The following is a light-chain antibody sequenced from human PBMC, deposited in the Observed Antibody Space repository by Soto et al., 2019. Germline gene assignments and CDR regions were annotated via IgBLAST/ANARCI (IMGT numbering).Light chain of an antibody. CDR2: ENN. CDR1: SSNIGAGYE. Sequence: QSVLTQPPSVYEAPGQRVTISCTGSSSNIGAGYEAHWYQQVPGTAPKLLIYENNNRPSGVPDRFSGSKSGTSASLAITGLQAEDEAEYYCQSYDSSLSGYVFGTGTKLTVL. CDR3: QSYDSSLSGYV. J-gene: IGLJ1*01. V-gene: IGLV1-40*01.